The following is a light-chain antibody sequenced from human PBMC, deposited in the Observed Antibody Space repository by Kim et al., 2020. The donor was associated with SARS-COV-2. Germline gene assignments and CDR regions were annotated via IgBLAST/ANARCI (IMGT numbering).Light chain of an antibody. Sequence: PGARATLSCRASQSVSSYLAWYQPKPGQAPRLLIYDASNRVTGIPARFSGSGSGTDFTLTISSLEPEDFAVYYCQQRTNWPPTFGQGTRLEIK. CDR3: QQRTNWPPT. CDR2: DAS. V-gene: IGKV3-11*01. CDR1: QSVSSY. J-gene: IGKJ5*01.